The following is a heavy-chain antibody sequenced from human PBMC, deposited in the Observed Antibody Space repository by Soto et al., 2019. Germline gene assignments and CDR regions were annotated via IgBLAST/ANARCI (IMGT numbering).Heavy chain of an antibody. CDR2: ISWNSGSI. D-gene: IGHD3-22*01. Sequence: GGSLRLSCAASGFTFDNYAMHWVRQAPGKVLEWVSGISWNSGSIGYADSVKGRFTISRDNAKNSLYLQMNSLRAEDTALYYSAKDMSPDSSGPNGAFDIWGQGTMVTVSS. CDR3: AKDMSPDSSGPNGAFDI. J-gene: IGHJ3*02. V-gene: IGHV3-9*01. CDR1: GFTFDNYA.